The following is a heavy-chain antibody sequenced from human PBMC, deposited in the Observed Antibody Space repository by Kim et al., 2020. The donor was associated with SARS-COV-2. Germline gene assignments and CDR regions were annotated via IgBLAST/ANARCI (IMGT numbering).Heavy chain of an antibody. D-gene: IGHD1-26*01. Sequence: AKGRFTISRDKSKNTLYLQMNTLSAEDTAAYFCARASFDYPGPWGNHFDDWGQGTLVTVSS. V-gene: IGHV3-30*01. CDR3: ARASFDYPGPWGNHFDD. J-gene: IGHJ4*02.